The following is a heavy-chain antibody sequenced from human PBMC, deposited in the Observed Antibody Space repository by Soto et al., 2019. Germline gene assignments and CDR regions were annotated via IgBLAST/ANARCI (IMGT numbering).Heavy chain of an antibody. CDR3: ASPGYSSGGSAFDI. J-gene: IGHJ3*02. CDR2: IYYSGST. Sequence: PSETLSLTCTVSGGSISSSSYYWGWIRQPPGKGLEWIGSIYYSGSTYYNPSLKSRVTISVDTSKNQFSLKLSSVTAADTAVYYCASPGYSSGGSAFDIWGQGTMVTVSS. CDR1: GGSISSSSYY. V-gene: IGHV4-39*01. D-gene: IGHD6-19*01.